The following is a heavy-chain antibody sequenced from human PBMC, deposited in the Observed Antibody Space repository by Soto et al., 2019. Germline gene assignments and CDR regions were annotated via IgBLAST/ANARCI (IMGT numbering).Heavy chain of an antibody. J-gene: IGHJ5*02. CDR1: GGTFSSYA. CDR3: ARVLLGYCSSTSCHYNWFDP. D-gene: IGHD2-2*01. Sequence: QVQLVQSGAEVKKPGSSVKVSCKASGGTFSSYAISWVRQAPGQGLEWMGGIIPIFGTANYAQKFQGRVTITADESTNTAYMELSSLRSEDTAVYYCARVLLGYCSSTSCHYNWFDPWGQGTLVTVSS. CDR2: IIPIFGTA. V-gene: IGHV1-69*01.